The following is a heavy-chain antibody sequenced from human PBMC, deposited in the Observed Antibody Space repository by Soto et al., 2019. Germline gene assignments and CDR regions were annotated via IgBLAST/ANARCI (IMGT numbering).Heavy chain of an antibody. CDR2: IIPILGIA. CDR1: AGTFSSYT. Sequence: SVKVYCKSSAGTFSSYTISWVRQAPGQGLEWMGRIIPILGIANYAQKFQGRVTITRDTSASTDYMELSSLRSEDTAVYYCARVPDYWGQGILVTVSS. J-gene: IGHJ4*02. V-gene: IGHV1-69*02. D-gene: IGHD2-2*01. CDR3: ARVPDY.